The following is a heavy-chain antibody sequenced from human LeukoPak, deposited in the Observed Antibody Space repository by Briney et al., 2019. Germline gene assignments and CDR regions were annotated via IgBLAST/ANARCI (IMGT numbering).Heavy chain of an antibody. CDR2: IKPNSGGT. D-gene: IGHD6-13*01. CDR3: ARVGRQQLATFDY. V-gene: IGHV1-2*02. Sequence: ASVKVSCKASGYTLTGYYMHWVRQAPGQGLEWMGWIKPNSGGTKYAQKFKGRVTMTRDTSISTVYMELSRLRSDDTAVYYCARVGRQQLATFDYWGQGTLVTVSS. CDR1: GYTLTGYY. J-gene: IGHJ4*02.